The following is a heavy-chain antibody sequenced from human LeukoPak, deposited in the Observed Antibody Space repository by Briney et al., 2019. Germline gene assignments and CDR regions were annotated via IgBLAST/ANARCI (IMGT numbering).Heavy chain of an antibody. CDR2: IIPIFGTA. V-gene: IGHV1-69*05. CDR3: ARCLGYSGYDWYYFDY. CDR1: GGTFSSYA. D-gene: IGHD5-12*01. J-gene: IGHJ4*02. Sequence: ASVKVSRKASGGTFSSYAISWVRQAPGQGLEWMGGIIPIFGTANYAQKFQGRVTITTDESTSTAYMELSSLRSEDTAVYYCARCLGYSGYDWYYFDYWGQGTLVTVSS.